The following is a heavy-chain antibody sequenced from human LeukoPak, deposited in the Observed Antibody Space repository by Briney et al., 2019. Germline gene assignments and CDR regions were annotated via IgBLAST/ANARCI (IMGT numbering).Heavy chain of an antibody. CDR1: GYSFTSYW. J-gene: IGHJ4*02. CDR3: ARLPSSWQKSFDY. D-gene: IGHD6-13*01. Sequence: GESLKISCKGSGYSFTSYWIGWVRQMPGKGLEWMGIIYPGDSDTRYSPSFQGQVTISAEKSISTAYLQLSSLKASDTAMYYCARLPSSWQKSFDYWGQGTLVTVSS. V-gene: IGHV5-51*01. CDR2: IYPGDSDT.